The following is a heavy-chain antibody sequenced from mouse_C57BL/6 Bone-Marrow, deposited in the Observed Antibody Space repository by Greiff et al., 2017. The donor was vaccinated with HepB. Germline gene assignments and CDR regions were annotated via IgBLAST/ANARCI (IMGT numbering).Heavy chain of an antibody. CDR2: ISDGGSYT. V-gene: IGHV5-4*01. CDR3: ARDDSNYEYYFDY. Sequence: VQLVESGGGLVKPGGSLKLSCAASGFTFSSYAMSWVRQTPEKRLEWVATISDGGSYTYYPDNVKGRFTISRDNAKNNLYLQMSHLKSEDTAMYYCARDDSNYEYYFDYWGQGTTLTVSS. CDR1: GFTFSSYA. D-gene: IGHD2-5*01. J-gene: IGHJ2*01.